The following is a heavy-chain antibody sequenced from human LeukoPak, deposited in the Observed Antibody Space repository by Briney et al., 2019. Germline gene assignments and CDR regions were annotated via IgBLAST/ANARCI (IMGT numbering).Heavy chain of an antibody. V-gene: IGHV3-48*04. CDR2: ISSSSSTI. D-gene: IGHD6-19*01. Sequence: GGSLRLSCAASGFTFSSYSMNWVRQAPGKGLEWVSYISSSSSTIYYADSVKGRFTISRDNAKNSLYLQMNSLRAEDTAVYYCATSEWLPYYYYGMDVWGQGTTVTVSS. J-gene: IGHJ6*02. CDR3: ATSEWLPYYYYGMDV. CDR1: GFTFSSYS.